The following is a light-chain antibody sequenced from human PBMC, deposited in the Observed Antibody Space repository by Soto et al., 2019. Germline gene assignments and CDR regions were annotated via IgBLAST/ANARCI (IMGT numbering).Light chain of an antibody. CDR3: QHENDYSWCT. CDR1: PSISSW. J-gene: IGKJ1*01. Sequence: DIQMTQSPSTLSASVGDRVTITCRASPSISSWLAWYQQKPGKGPKLLIYKASILEIGVPTRFSGSGSGTEFAFTISSMQPDAFSGYHCQHENDYSWCTFGQGTKVEIK. V-gene: IGKV1-5*03. CDR2: KAS.